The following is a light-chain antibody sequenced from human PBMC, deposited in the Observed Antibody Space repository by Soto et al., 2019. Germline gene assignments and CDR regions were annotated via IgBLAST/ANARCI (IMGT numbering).Light chain of an antibody. CDR3: QTYDTGVSGSI. V-gene: IGLV1-40*01. CDR1: SSNIGAGYD. J-gene: IGLJ2*01. CDR2: GNI. Sequence: QSVLTQPPSVSGAPGQRVALSCDGTSSNIGAGYDVHWYQHLPGTAPKLLIFGNINRPAGVPDRFSGSKSGTSASLAISGLQAADEGYYYCQTYDTGVSGSIFGGGTKLTVL.